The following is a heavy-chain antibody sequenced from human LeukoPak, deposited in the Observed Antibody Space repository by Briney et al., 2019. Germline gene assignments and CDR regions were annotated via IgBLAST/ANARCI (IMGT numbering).Heavy chain of an antibody. Sequence: VSVKVSCKASGYTFTSYGISWVRQAPGQGLEWMGWISAYNGNTNYAQKLQGRVTMTTDTSTSTAYMELRSLRSDDTAVYYCARDLPGVASSAYGGPSKDYWGQGTLVTVSS. CDR3: ARDLPGVASSAYGGPSKDY. D-gene: IGHD4-23*01. V-gene: IGHV1-18*01. CDR2: ISAYNGNT. J-gene: IGHJ4*02. CDR1: GYTFTSYG.